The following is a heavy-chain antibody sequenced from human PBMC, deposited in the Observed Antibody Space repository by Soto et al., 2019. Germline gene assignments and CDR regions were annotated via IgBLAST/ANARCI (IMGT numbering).Heavy chain of an antibody. CDR2: IHSSGST. J-gene: IGHJ5*02. V-gene: IGHV4-4*07. D-gene: IGHD6-13*01. Sequence: SETLSLTCTVSGASMNSYHWSWIRQPAGKGLEWIGHIHSSGSTNYNPSLKSRVTMSVDTSKNQFSLRLMFLTAADTAVYYCARDQGVAAAGITWFDPWGQGSLVTVSS. CDR3: ARDQGVAAAGITWFDP. CDR1: GASMNSYH.